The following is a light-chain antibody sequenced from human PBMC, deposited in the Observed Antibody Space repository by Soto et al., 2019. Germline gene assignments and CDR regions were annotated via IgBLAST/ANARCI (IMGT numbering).Light chain of an antibody. V-gene: IGLV6-57*04. Sequence: NFMLTQPHSVSESPGKTVTISCTRSSGNIASNYVQWYQQRPGSAPTTVIYEDNQRPSGVPDRFSGSIDSSSNSASLTISGLKTEDEANYYCQSYDSNNHGVFGGGTKVTVL. CDR3: QSYDSNNHGV. CDR1: SGNIASNY. J-gene: IGLJ3*02. CDR2: EDN.